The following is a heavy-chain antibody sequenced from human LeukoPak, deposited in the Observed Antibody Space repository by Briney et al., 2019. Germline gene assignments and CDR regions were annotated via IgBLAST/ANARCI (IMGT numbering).Heavy chain of an antibody. CDR2: IYYSGST. CDR1: GGSISSYY. Sequence: SETLSLTCTVSGGSISSYYWSWIRQPPGKGLEWIGYIYYSGSTNYNPSLKSRVTISVDTSKNQFSLKLSSVTATDTAVYYCARRSLIMVRGVIINDAFDIWGQGTMVTVSS. V-gene: IGHV4-59*08. D-gene: IGHD3-10*01. J-gene: IGHJ3*02. CDR3: ARRSLIMVRGVIINDAFDI.